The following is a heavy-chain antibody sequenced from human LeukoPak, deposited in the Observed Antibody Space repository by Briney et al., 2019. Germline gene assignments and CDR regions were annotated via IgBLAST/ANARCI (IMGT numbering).Heavy chain of an antibody. CDR2: IIPIFGTA. D-gene: IGHD1-26*01. Sequence: SVKVSCKASGGTFSSYAISWVRQAPGQGLEWMGGIIPIFGTANYAQKFQGRVTITADKSTSTAYMELSSLRSEDTAVYYCARPMGATSAFGIWGQGTMVTVSS. J-gene: IGHJ3*02. V-gene: IGHV1-69*06. CDR1: GGTFSSYA. CDR3: ARPMGATSAFGI.